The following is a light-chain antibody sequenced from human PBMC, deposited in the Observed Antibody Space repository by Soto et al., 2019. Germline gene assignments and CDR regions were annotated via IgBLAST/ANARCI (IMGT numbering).Light chain of an antibody. CDR2: EVT. J-gene: IGLJ1*01. CDR3: SSYTSSDIVI. Sequence: QSALTQPASVSGSPGQSITISCTGTSSDVCDYNYVSWYQQHPDKAPKVMIYEVTNWPSGVSNRFYGSTSGHTASLTISGPQAEDEADYYSSSYTSSDIVIFGTGTKVTVL. V-gene: IGLV2-14*01. CDR1: SSDVCDYNY.